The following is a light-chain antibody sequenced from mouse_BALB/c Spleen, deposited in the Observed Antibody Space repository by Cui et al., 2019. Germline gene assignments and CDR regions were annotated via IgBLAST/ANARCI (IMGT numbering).Light chain of an antibody. CDR1: QSLENSNGNTY. Sequence: DAVMTQTPLSLPVSLGDQASISCRSGQSLENSNGNTYLNWYLQKPGQSPQLLIYRVSNRFSGVLDRFSGSGSGTDFTLKISRVEAEDLGVYFCLQVTHVPWTFGGGTKLEIK. V-gene: IGKV1-122*01. J-gene: IGKJ1*01. CDR3: LQVTHVPWT. CDR2: RVS.